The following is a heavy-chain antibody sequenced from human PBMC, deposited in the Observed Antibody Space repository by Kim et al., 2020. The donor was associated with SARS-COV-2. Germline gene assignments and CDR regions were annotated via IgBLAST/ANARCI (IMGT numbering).Heavy chain of an antibody. CDR3: ARWAIDYSNYFDY. CDR1: GFTFSSYA. V-gene: IGHV3-30*04. CDR2: ISYDGSNK. D-gene: IGHD4-4*01. Sequence: GGSLRLSCAASGFTFSSYAMHWVRQAPGKGLEWVAVISYDGSNKYYADSVKGRFTISRDNSKNTLYLQMNSLRAEDTAVYYCARWAIDYSNYFDYWGQGTLVTVSS. J-gene: IGHJ4*02.